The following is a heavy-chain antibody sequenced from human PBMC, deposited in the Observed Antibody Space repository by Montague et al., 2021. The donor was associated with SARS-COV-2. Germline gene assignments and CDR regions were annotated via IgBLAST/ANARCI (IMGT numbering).Heavy chain of an antibody. CDR2: IYYSGST. J-gene: IGHJ6*02. V-gene: IGHV4-39*01. CDR3: ARQAQLFHRATDYYDMDV. D-gene: IGHD1-1*01. Sequence: SETLSLTCSVSGGSISSSSCYWGWIRQSPGKGLEWIGSIYYSGSTYYNPSLKSRVTISVDTSKKQFSLKVTPVTAADTAVYYCARQAQLFHRATDYYDMDVWGQGTTVTVSS. CDR1: GGSISSSSCY.